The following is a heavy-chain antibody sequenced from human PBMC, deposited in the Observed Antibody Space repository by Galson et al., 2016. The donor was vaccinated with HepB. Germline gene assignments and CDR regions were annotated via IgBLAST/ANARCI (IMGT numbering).Heavy chain of an antibody. CDR3: ARDEGRSYSGMDF. CDR2: ISYDGSNK. D-gene: IGHD1-26*01. CDR1: GFTLSNYD. J-gene: IGHJ4*02. V-gene: IGHV3-30*04. Sequence: SLRLSCAASGFTLSNYDMHWVRQAPGKGLEWVAIISYDGSNKYYADPVKGRFTISRENSKNTLYLQMNSLRADETAVFYCARDEGRSYSGMDFWGQGTLVTVSS.